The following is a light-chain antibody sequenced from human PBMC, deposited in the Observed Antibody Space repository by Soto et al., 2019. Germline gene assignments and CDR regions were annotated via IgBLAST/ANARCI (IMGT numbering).Light chain of an antibody. J-gene: IGLJ1*01. Sequence: LTHPASVSGSPGQSIAISCTGTSSDVGGYNYVSWYQQHPGKAPKLMVYDVSNRPSGVSNRFSGSKSGNTASLTTSGLQAEDEADYYCSSYTSSSTYVFGTGTRSPS. CDR3: SSYTSSSTYV. CDR1: SSDVGGYNY. CDR2: DVS. V-gene: IGLV2-14*01.